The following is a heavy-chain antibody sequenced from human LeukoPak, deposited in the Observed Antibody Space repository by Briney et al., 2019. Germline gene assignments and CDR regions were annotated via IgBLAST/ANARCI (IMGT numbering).Heavy chain of an antibody. CDR2: ISSSGSTI. V-gene: IGHV3-48*03. CDR3: ATSTQGLRYFDWLPLDY. Sequence: PGGSLRLSCAASGFTFSSYEMNWVRQAPGKGLEWVSYISSSGSTIYYADSVKGRFTISRDNAKNSLYLQMNSLRAEDTAVYYCATSTQGLRYFDWLPLDYWGQGTLVTVSS. CDR1: GFTFSSYE. D-gene: IGHD3-9*01. J-gene: IGHJ4*02.